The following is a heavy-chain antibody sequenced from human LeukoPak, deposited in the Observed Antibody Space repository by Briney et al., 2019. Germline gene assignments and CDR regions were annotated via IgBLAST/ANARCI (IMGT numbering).Heavy chain of an antibody. CDR1: GGSISSGGYS. J-gene: IGHJ4*02. D-gene: IGHD1-26*01. CDR2: IYHSGST. CDR3: ARHDSGDFPLDY. V-gene: IGHV4-30-2*01. Sequence: SETLSLTCAVSGGSISSGGYSWSWIRQPPGKGLEWIGYIYHSGSTYYNPSLKSRVTISVDTSKNQLSLKLTSVTAADTALYYCARHDSGDFPLDYWGQGTLVTVSS.